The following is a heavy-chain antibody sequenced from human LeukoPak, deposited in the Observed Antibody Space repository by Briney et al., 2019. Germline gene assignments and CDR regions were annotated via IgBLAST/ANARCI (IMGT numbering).Heavy chain of an antibody. Sequence: GGSLRLSCAASGFTFSSYGMHWVRQAPGKGLEWVAFIRYDADNKYYADSMKGRFTISRDNSKNTLYLQMNSLRAEDTAIYYCAKNGDRGAYCSGGSCYPYYYYNMDVWGKGTTVTISS. D-gene: IGHD2-15*01. J-gene: IGHJ6*03. CDR3: AKNGDRGAYCSGGSCYPYYYYNMDV. V-gene: IGHV3-30*02. CDR2: IRYDADNK. CDR1: GFTFSSYG.